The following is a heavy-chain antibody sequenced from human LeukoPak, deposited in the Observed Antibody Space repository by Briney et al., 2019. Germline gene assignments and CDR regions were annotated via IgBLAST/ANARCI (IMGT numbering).Heavy chain of an antibody. V-gene: IGHV3-9*01. D-gene: IGHD3-10*02. CDR1: GFPLDEFV. Sequence: PGGSLRPSRAALGFPLDEFVLHRVRQAPGEGLGWVSGNSWHSGNIGSEDSVKGRFTISRENAKTSLYLQMNSLRAEDTALYYCAKGSEGYVREYNWFDPWGQGTLVTVSS. J-gene: IGHJ5*02. CDR3: AKGSEGYVREYNWFDP. CDR2: NSWHSGNI.